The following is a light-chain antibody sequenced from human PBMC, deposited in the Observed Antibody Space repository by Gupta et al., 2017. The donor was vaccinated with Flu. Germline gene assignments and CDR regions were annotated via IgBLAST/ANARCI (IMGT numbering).Light chain of an antibody. J-gene: IGKJ4*01. CDR3: QQRSVWPLT. CDR1: QSVGSK. V-gene: IGKV3-11*01. Sequence: PATMSLSSGDRATHACRASQSVGSKSARYQHEPGQTPRLLMYDTFMSAIGIPARFNGSGSVAQFTLTISIREPENFAVYYCQQRSVWPLTFGRGTKVEIK. CDR2: DTF.